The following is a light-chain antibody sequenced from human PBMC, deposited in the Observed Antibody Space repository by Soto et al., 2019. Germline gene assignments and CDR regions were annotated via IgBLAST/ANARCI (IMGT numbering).Light chain of an antibody. J-gene: IGLJ2*01. CDR1: SSNIGGNT. Sequence: QSVLTQPPSASGTPGQRVTISCSGSSSNIGGNTVTWFQQLPGTAPKLLIYTNDQRPSGVPDRFSGSKSGTSASLAISGLRSEDEADYYCAAWDDSLKGVFGGGTKLTVL. CDR2: TND. CDR3: AAWDDSLKGV. V-gene: IGLV1-44*01.